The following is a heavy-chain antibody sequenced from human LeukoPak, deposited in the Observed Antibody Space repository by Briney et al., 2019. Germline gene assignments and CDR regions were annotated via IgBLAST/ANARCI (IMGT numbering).Heavy chain of an antibody. D-gene: IGHD4-23*01. CDR1: GVSISSGDYY. CDR3: ARDLLNEGNHLDY. CDR2: IYYSGST. V-gene: IGHV4-30-4*01. J-gene: IGHJ4*02. Sequence: SETLSLTCTVSGVSISSGDYYWSWIRQPPGKGLEWIGYIYYSGSTYYNPSLKSRVTISVDTSKNQFSLKLSSVTAADTAVYYCARDLLNEGNHLDYWGQGTLVTVSS.